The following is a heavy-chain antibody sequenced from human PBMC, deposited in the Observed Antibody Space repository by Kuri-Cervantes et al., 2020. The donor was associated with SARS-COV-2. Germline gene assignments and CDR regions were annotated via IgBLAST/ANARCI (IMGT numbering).Heavy chain of an antibody. J-gene: IGHJ6*03. CDR3: ARAGYSSSWDYYYYYYMDV. CDR1: GGSISSYY. D-gene: IGHD6-13*01. V-gene: IGHV4-59*01. Sequence: SETLSLTCTVSGGSISSYYWNWIRQSPGKGLEWIGYIYYSGSTNYNPSLKSRVTISVDTSKNQFSLKLSSVTAADTAVYYCARAGYSSSWDYYYYYYMDVWGKGTTVTVSS. CDR2: IYYSGST.